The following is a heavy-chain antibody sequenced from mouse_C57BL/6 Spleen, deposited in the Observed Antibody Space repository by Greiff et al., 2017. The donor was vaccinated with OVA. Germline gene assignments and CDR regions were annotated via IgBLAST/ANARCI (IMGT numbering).Heavy chain of an antibody. V-gene: IGHV14-4*01. J-gene: IGHJ3*01. Sequence: VQLQQSGAELVRPGASVKLSCTASGFNIKDDYMHWVKQRPEQGLEWIGWLDPENGDTEYASKFQGKATITADTSSNTAYLQLSSLTCEDTAVYCSTYYDGIAYWGQGTLGTVSA. CDR1: GFNIKDDY. CDR3: TYYDGIAY. D-gene: IGHD1-1*01. CDR2: LDPENGDT.